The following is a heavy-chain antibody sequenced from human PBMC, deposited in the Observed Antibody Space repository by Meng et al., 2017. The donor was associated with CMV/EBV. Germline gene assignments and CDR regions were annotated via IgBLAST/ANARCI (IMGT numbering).Heavy chain of an antibody. CDR2: ISSRGDII. J-gene: IGHJ3*02. Sequence: GESLKISCAASGFIFSYYYMNWIRQAPGKGLEWVSYISSRGDIIHYADSVKGRFTLSRDNAKNSLYLQMNSLRAEDTAMYYCVFPKGGRGDDAFDIWGQGTMVTVSS. CDR1: GFIFSYYY. V-gene: IGHV3-11*04. CDR3: VFPKGGRGDDAFDI. D-gene: IGHD7-27*01.